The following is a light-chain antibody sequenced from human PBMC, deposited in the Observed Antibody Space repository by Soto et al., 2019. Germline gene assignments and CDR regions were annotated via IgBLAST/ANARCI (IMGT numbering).Light chain of an antibody. CDR1: QSVSIN. CDR3: RQYSNWPLT. J-gene: IGKJ5*01. V-gene: IGKV3-15*01. CDR2: GAS. Sequence: EIVMTQSPVTLSVSPGERATLFCRASQSVSINLAGYQQNPGQAPRLLIYGASTRATGVPARFSGSGSGTEFTLTIDSLQSEDFALYYCRQYSNWPLTFGQGTRLEI.